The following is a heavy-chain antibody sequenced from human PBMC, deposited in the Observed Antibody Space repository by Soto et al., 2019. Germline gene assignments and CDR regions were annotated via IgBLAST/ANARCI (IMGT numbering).Heavy chain of an antibody. D-gene: IGHD3-22*01. CDR3: ASSYDSSGYYQYNWFDP. J-gene: IGHJ5*02. CDR2: IIPIFGTA. Sequence: ASVKVSCKASGGTFSSYAISWVRQAPGQGLEWMGGIIPIFGTANYAQKFQGRVTITADESTSTAYMELSSLRSEDTAVYYCASSYDSSGYYQYNWFDPWGQGTLVTVSS. V-gene: IGHV1-69*13. CDR1: GGTFSSYA.